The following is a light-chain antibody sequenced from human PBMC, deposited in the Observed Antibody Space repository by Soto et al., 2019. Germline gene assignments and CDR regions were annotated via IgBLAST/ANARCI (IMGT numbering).Light chain of an antibody. CDR2: DAT. V-gene: IGKV1-33*01. Sequence: DIQMTQSPSSLSASVGDRVTITCQASQNINNYLNWYQQKPGRAPKLLIYDATNLEAGVPSRFRGSVSGTDFTFTISRLQPEDIATYYCQQYENLPTCGQGTRLEIK. CDR1: QNINNY. J-gene: IGKJ5*01. CDR3: QQYENLPT.